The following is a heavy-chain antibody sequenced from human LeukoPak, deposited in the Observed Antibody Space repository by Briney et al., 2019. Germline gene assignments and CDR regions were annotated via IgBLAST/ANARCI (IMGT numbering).Heavy chain of an antibody. Sequence: PGGSLRLSCAASGFTFSNYEMNWVRQAPGKGLEWVSYISSSGSTMYYADSVRGRFTVPRDNAKNSLYLQMNGLRAEDTAVYYCARDQGKDGDRNYYYGMDVWGQGTTVTVFS. CDR2: ISSSGSTM. CDR3: ARDQGKDGDRNYYYGMDV. V-gene: IGHV3-48*03. D-gene: IGHD4-17*01. CDR1: GFTFSNYE. J-gene: IGHJ6*02.